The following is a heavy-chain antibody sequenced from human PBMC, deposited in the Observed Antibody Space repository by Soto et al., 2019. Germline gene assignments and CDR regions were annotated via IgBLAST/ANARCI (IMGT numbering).Heavy chain of an antibody. J-gene: IGHJ4*02. D-gene: IGHD5-18*01. Sequence: SETLSLTCTVSGGSISNAAYSWSWIRQPPGKGLEWIGYIYPSGMPFYNPSLRSRVTISIDRSNDQFSLNLKSVTAADTAVYYCARERGGYGLFDSWGQGTLVTVYS. CDR1: GGSISNAAYS. CDR2: IYPSGMP. CDR3: ARERGGYGLFDS. V-gene: IGHV4-30-2*01.